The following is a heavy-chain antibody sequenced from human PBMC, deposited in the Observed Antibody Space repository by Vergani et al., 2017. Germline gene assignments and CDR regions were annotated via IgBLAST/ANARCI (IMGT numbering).Heavy chain of an antibody. D-gene: IGHD6-13*01. CDR3: AKDELSSSWYVGGYYFDY. Sequence: EVQLLESGGGLVQPGGSLRLSCEASGFSFPGYAMSWVRQAPGKGLEWVSSVSGSSATPYYADSVKGRFIISRDNSKNTLHLQMNSLRADDTAVYYCAKDELSSSWYVGGYYFDYWGQGTLVTVSS. CDR2: VSGSSATP. J-gene: IGHJ4*02. CDR1: GFSFPGYA. V-gene: IGHV3-23*01.